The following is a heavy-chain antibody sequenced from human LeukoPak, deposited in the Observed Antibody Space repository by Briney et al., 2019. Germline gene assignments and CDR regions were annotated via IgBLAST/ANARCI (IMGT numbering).Heavy chain of an antibody. Sequence: SETLSLTCAVSGYSISSGYYWGWIRQPPGKGLEWIGSIYHSGSTYYNPSLKSRVTISVDTSKNQFSLKLSSVTAADTAVYYCARVPPYDILTGYSPRGWFDRWGQGTLVTASS. CDR2: IYHSGST. CDR3: ARVPPYDILTGYSPRGWFDR. CDR1: GYSISSGYY. J-gene: IGHJ5*02. V-gene: IGHV4-38-2*01. D-gene: IGHD3-9*01.